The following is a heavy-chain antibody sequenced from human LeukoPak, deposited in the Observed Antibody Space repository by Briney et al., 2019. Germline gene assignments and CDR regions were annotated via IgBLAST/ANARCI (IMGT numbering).Heavy chain of an antibody. CDR1: GFTSNNFA. D-gene: IGHD4-11*01. CDR2: ISSSGTIT. V-gene: IGHV3-23*01. Sequence: GGSLRLSCAASGFTSNNFAMNWVRQAPGKGLEWVSAISSSGTITYYADSVRGRFTISRDNSKNTLYLQMNSLRAEDTAVYYCAKDLYSHAYWGQGTLVTVSS. CDR3: AKDLYSHAY. J-gene: IGHJ4*02.